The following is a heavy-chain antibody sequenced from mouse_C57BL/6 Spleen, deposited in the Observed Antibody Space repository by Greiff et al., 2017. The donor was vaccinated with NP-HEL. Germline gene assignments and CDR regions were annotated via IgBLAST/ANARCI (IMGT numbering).Heavy chain of an antibody. Sequence: QVQLKESGPELVKPGASVKISCKASGYAFSSSWMNWVKQRPGKGLEWIGRIYPGDGDTNYNGKFKGKATLTADKSSSTAYMQLSSLTSEDSAVYFCARGWAYAMDYWGQGTSVTVSS. D-gene: IGHD1-1*02. CDR3: ARGWAYAMDY. J-gene: IGHJ4*01. CDR2: IYPGDGDT. CDR1: GYAFSSSW. V-gene: IGHV1-82*01.